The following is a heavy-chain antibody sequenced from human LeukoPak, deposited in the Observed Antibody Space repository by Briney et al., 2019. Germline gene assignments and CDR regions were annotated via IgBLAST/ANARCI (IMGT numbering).Heavy chain of an antibody. CDR1: GYTFTGYY. Sequence: GASVKVSCKASGYTFTGYYMHWVRQAPGQGLEWMGWINPNSGDTKYAQKFQGRVTMTRDMSISTAYLELSRLRSDDTAVYYCARGGTVDIVIVPENYWGQGTLVTASS. D-gene: IGHD2-2*01. CDR2: INPNSGDT. J-gene: IGHJ4*02. CDR3: ARGGTVDIVIVPENY. V-gene: IGHV1-2*02.